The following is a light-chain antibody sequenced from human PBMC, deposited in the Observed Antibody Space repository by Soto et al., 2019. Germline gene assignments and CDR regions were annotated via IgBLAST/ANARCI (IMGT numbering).Light chain of an antibody. CDR3: LLYNRFVWT. CDR1: QSISSW. V-gene: IGKV1-5*01. Sequence: DIQMPQSPSTLSASVGDRVTITCRASQSISSWLAWYQQKPGKGPKLLIYDASSLESGVVSRFSGSVSGTEFSLTVSSLQPDDFATDYGLLYNRFVWTVDQGTKVEIK. CDR2: DAS. J-gene: IGKJ1*01.